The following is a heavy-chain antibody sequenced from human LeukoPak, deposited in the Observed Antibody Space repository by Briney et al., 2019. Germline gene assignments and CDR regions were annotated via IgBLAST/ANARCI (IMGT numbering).Heavy chain of an antibody. D-gene: IGHD2-2*01. CDR3: ARDRVIGPAVYYFDY. Sequence: GGSLRLSCVASGFTFSGYAMHWVRQAPGKGLEWVAVIANDGRDKKNADSVKGRFSISRDNSKNTLYLQMNSLRPEDTAVYYCARDRVIGPAVYYFDYWGQGTRVTVSS. J-gene: IGHJ4*02. CDR1: GFTFSGYA. CDR2: IANDGRDK. V-gene: IGHV3-30*04.